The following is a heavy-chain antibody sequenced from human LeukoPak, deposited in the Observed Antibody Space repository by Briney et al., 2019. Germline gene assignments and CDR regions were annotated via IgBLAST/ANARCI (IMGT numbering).Heavy chain of an antibody. V-gene: IGHV3-74*01. CDR3: ARDGVPAAADY. D-gene: IGHD2-2*01. CDR2: INGDGSST. J-gene: IGHJ4*02. CDR1: GFTFSRHW. Sequence: QPGGSLRLSCVVSGFTFSRHWMRWVRQAPGKGLVWVSHINGDGSSTNYADSVRGRFTISRDSAKNTLYLQMNSPRAEDTAVYYCARDGVPAAADYWGQGTVVTVSS.